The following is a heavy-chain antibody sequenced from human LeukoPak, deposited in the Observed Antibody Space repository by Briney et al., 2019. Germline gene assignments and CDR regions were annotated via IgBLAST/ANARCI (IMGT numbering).Heavy chain of an antibody. CDR2: INPNSGGT. Sequence: ASVKVSCKASGYTFTGYYMHWVRQAPGQGLEWMGWINPNSGGTNYAQKFQGRVTMTRDTSISTAYMELSRLRSDDTAVYYCARSTMDIVATIIWWGQGTLVTVSS. CDR3: ARSTMDIVATIIW. V-gene: IGHV1-2*02. J-gene: IGHJ4*02. CDR1: GYTFTGYY. D-gene: IGHD5-12*01.